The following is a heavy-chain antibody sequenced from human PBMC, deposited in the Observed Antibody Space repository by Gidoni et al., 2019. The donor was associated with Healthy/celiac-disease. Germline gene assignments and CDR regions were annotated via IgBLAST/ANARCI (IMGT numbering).Heavy chain of an antibody. D-gene: IGHD2-21*01. J-gene: IGHJ3*02. Sequence: HLHLQESGPGLVTPSDTLSLTCSLSCGSIRSSFLYWRWTRQPPGRGLEWMGSIYYSGSTYYNPSLKSRVTISVDTSKNQLSMKLSSVTAADTAVYYCARVQKTIAVTIGRGAFDIWGQGTMVTVSS. CDR3: ARVQKTIAVTIGRGAFDI. CDR1: CGSIRSSFLY. CDR2: IYYSGST. V-gene: IGHV4-39*01.